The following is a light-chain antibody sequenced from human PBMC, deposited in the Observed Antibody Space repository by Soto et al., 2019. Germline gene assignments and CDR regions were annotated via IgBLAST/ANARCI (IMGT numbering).Light chain of an antibody. J-gene: IGKJ4*01. Sequence: DIQMTQSPSSLSASVGDRVTITCRASQTISNYVNWYQQELGEAPKLLIHAASSLQGGVPSRFSGSGSGTDFTLTISSLQPEDFATYYCQQTYKFPLTFGGGTKVEI. V-gene: IGKV1-39*01. CDR1: QTISNY. CDR3: QQTYKFPLT. CDR2: AAS.